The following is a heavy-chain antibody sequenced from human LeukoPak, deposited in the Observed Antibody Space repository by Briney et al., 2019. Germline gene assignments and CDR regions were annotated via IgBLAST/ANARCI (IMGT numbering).Heavy chain of an antibody. CDR1: GFSFSDYG. D-gene: IGHD1-1*01. CDR2: VWSDERNN. CDR3: AREGLTTTPNNAFDI. Sequence: PGGSLRLSCAASGFSFSDYGMHWVRQAPGKGLEWVAVVWSDERNNCYADSVKGRFTISRDNSKNMLYLQINSLRAEDTAVYYCAREGLTTTPNNAFDIWGQGTMVIVSS. J-gene: IGHJ3*02. V-gene: IGHV3-33*01.